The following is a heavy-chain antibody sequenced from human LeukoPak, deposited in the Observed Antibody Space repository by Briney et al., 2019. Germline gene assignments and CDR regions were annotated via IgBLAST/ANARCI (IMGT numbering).Heavy chain of an antibody. CDR1: GGSISSYY. J-gene: IGHJ6*03. CDR3: AREEVGSGYGNYYYYYYMDV. Sequence: TSETLSLTCTVSGGSISSYYWSWIRQPAGKGLEWIGRIYTSGSTNYNPSLKSRVTMSVDTSKNQFSLKLSSVTAADTAVYYCAREEVGSGYGNYYYYYYMDVWGKGTTVTVSS. CDR2: IYTSGST. V-gene: IGHV4-4*07. D-gene: IGHD3-3*01.